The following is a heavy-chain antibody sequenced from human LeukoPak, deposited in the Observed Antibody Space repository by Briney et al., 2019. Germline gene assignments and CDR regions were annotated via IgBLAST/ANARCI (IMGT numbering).Heavy chain of an antibody. CDR3: ARDRGQLWLRAFDI. V-gene: IGHV3-48*03. CDR2: ISSSGSNI. D-gene: IGHD5-18*01. Sequence: PGGSLRLSCAASGFTFSSYEMNWVRQAPGKGLEWVSYISSSGSNIYYADSVKGRFTISRDNAKNSLYLQMNSLRAEDTDVYYCARDRGQLWLRAFDIWGQGTMVTVSS. J-gene: IGHJ3*02. CDR1: GFTFSSYE.